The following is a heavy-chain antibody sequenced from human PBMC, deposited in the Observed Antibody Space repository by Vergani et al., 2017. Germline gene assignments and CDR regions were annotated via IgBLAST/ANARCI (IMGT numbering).Heavy chain of an antibody. Sequence: QVHLVESGGGVVQPGGSLRLSCAASAFTFSSYGMHWARQVPGKGLEWVAFIRHDGTNQYYADSVKGRFTISRDNSRNTLDLQMSSLRAEDTAVYYCARLSYDTTPYLQGGYDCWGQGTLVSVSS. J-gene: IGHJ4*02. CDR3: ARLSYDTTPYLQGGYDC. CDR1: AFTFSSYG. CDR2: IRHDGTNQ. V-gene: IGHV3-30*02. D-gene: IGHD3-22*01.